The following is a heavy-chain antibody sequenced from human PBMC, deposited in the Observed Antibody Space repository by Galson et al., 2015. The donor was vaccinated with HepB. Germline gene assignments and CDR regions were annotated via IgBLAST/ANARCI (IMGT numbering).Heavy chain of an antibody. CDR1: GFTFSRYW. J-gene: IGHJ4*02. D-gene: IGHD3-22*01. Sequence: SLRLSCAASGFTFSRYWMHWVRQAPGKGLVWVSRVNSDGTSTNYADSVKGRFTISRDNAKNTLYLQMNSLRAEDTAVYYCARDPDSNGYSDFEYWGQGTLVSVSS. CDR3: ARDPDSNGYSDFEY. CDR2: VNSDGTST. V-gene: IGHV3-74*01.